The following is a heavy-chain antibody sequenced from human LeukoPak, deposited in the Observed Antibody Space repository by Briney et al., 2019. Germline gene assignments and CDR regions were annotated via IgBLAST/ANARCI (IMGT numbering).Heavy chain of an antibody. V-gene: IGHV4-39*01. CDR3: AGQGYCSGGSCYSYYYYGMDV. CDR2: IYYSGST. D-gene: IGHD2-15*01. CDR1: GVSISSSSYY. Sequence: SETLSLTCTVSGVSISSSSYYWGWIRQPPGKGLEWIGSIYYSGSTYYNPSLKSRVTISVDTPKNQFSLKLSSVTAADTAVYYCAGQGYCSGGSCYSYYYYGMDVWGQGTTVTVSS. J-gene: IGHJ6*02.